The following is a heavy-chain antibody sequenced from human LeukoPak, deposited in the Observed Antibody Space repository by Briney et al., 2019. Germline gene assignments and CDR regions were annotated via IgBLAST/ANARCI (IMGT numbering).Heavy chain of an antibody. CDR1: GGSFSGYY. CDR2: INHSGST. J-gene: IGHJ4*02. Sequence: PSETLSLTCAVYGGSFSGYYWSWIRQPPGKELEWIGEINHSGSTNYNPSLKSRVTISVDTSKNQFSLKLSSVTAADTAVYYCATTAIWGRRVDYWGQGIPVIVSS. V-gene: IGHV4-34*01. D-gene: IGHD3-16*01. CDR3: ATTAIWGRRVDY.